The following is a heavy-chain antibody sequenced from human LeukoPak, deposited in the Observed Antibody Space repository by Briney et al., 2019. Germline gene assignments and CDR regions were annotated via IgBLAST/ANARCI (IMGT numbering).Heavy chain of an antibody. V-gene: IGHV4-34*01. J-gene: IGHJ5*02. D-gene: IGHD3-10*01. CDR1: GGSFSGYY. CDR3: ARTFYYPRGFDP. CDR2: INHSGST. Sequence: SETLSLTCAVYGGSFSGYYWSWIRQPPGKGLEWIGEINHSGSTNYDPSLKSRVTISVDTSKNQFSLKLSSVTAADTAVYYCARTFYYPRGFDPWGQGTLVTVSS.